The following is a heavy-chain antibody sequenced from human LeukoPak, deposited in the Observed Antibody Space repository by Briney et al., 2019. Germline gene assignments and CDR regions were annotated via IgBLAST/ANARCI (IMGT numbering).Heavy chain of an antibody. D-gene: IGHD6-6*01. CDR1: GYTFTGYY. Sequence: ASVKVSCKASGYTFTGYYMHWVRQAPGQGLEWMGWINPNSGGTNYAQKFQGRVTMTRDTSISTAYMELSRLRSDDTAVYYCARAPSIAARRTDYWGQGTLVTVSS. CDR2: INPNSGGT. J-gene: IGHJ4*02. CDR3: ARAPSIAARRTDY. V-gene: IGHV1-2*02.